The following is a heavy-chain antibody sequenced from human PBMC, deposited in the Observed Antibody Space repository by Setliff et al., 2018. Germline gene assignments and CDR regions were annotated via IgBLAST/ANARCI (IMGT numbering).Heavy chain of an antibody. CDR1: GGPFSGAS. D-gene: IGHD1-1*01. Sequence: PSETLSLTCTVSGGPFSGASIWSWIRQPPGKGLEFIGYVYHSGTAKYDPSLESRAIMSVDASKNEISLKLKSVTAADTAVYYCAKGGTYRHFDFWGQGALVTVSS. V-gene: IGHV4-59*01. CDR2: VYHSGTA. J-gene: IGHJ4*02. CDR3: AKGGTYRHFDF.